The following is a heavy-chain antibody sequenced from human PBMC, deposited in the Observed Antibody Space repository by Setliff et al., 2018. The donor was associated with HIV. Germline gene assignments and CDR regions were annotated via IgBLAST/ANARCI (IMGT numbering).Heavy chain of an antibody. Sequence: HPGGSLRLSCAASGFTFSRYGMHWVRQAPGKGLEWVAVIWYDGSNKYYADSVKGRFTISRDNSKKTLYLQMNSLGAEDTAVYYCAKDQDTDKGGRGWGPRNGFDAWGKGSLVTVSS. CDR3: AKDQDTDKGGRGWGPRNGFDA. D-gene: IGHD5-18*01. J-gene: IGHJ4*02. CDR1: GFTFSRYG. CDR2: IWYDGSNK. V-gene: IGHV3-33*06.